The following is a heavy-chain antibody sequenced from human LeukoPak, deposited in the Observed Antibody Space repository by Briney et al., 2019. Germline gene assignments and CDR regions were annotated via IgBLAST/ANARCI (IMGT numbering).Heavy chain of an antibody. J-gene: IGHJ4*02. Sequence: SQTLSLTCSVPGGSISSGGYYWSWIRQHPGKGLEWIGYIYYSGSTQYNPSLKSRITISVDTSKNQFSLKLSSVTAADTAIYYCARDGGYGSGTYQFDYWGQGTLVTVSS. CDR2: IYYSGST. V-gene: IGHV4-31*03. CDR3: ARDGGYGSGTYQFDY. CDR1: GGSISSGGYY. D-gene: IGHD3-10*01.